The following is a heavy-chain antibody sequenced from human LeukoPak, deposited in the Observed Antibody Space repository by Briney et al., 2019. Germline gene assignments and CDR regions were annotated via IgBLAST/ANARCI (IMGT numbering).Heavy chain of an antibody. CDR3: ARDVPGDGYNLGAFDI. J-gene: IGHJ3*02. D-gene: IGHD5-24*01. V-gene: IGHV4-39*07. Sequence: PSETLSLTCTVSGGSINNSSYYWGWIRQPPGKGLEWIGSIYYSGSTYYNPSLKSRVTISVDTSKNQFSLKLSSVTAADAAVYYCARDVPGDGYNLGAFDIWGQGTMVTVSP. CDR2: IYYSGST. CDR1: GGSINNSSYY.